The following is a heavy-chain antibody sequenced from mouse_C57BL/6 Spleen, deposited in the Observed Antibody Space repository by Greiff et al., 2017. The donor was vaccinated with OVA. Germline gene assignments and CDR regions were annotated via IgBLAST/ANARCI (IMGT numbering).Heavy chain of an antibody. CDR2: IYWDDDK. CDR1: GFSLSTSGMG. D-gene: IGHD1-1*01. CDR3: ARRALYGSSSYFDY. Sequence: QVTLKESGPGILQSSQTLSLTCSFSGFSLSTSGMGVSWIRQPSGKGLEWLAHIYWDDDKRYNPSLKSRLTISKDTSRNQVFLKITSVDTADTATYYCARRALYGSSSYFDYWGQGTTLTVSS. J-gene: IGHJ2*01. V-gene: IGHV8-12*01.